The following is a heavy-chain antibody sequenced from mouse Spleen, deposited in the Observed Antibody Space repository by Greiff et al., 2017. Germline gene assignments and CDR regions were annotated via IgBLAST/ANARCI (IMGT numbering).Heavy chain of an antibody. D-gene: IGHD2-1*01. CDR1: GFTFSSYA. V-gene: IGHV5-9-3*01. CDR3: ARGDDGNYEAVYFDD. J-gene: IGHJ2*01. Sequence: DVLLVESGGGLVKLGGSLKLSCAASGFTFSSYAMSWVRQTPEKRLEWVATISSGGGNTYYPDSVKGRFTISRDNAKNTRYLQMSSLKSEDTAMYYCARGDDGNYEAVYFDDWGQGTTLTVSS. CDR2: ISSGGGNT.